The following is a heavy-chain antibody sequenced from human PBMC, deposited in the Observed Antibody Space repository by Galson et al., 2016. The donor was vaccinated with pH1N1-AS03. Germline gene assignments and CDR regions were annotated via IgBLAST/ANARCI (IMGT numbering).Heavy chain of an antibody. CDR2: ITWNSGRI. Sequence: SLRLSCAASGFTFDDYTMHWVRQAPGKGLEWVSSITWNSGRIVYADSVKGRFTISRDSAKTSLYLQMKSLRAEDTAVYKCVRGGLGQVYGLDAWGQGTTVIVSS. CDR3: VRGGLGQVYGLDA. D-gene: IGHD3-16*01. V-gene: IGHV3-9*01. J-gene: IGHJ6*02. CDR1: GFTFDDYT.